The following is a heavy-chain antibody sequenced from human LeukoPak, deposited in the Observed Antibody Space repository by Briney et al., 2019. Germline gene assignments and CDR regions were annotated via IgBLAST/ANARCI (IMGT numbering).Heavy chain of an antibody. CDR1: GFTFDDYA. D-gene: IGHD6-19*01. CDR3: AKDADSSGWYSHFDY. V-gene: IGHV3-9*01. Sequence: GGSLRLSCAASGFTFDDYAMHWVRQAPGKGLEWVSGISWNSGSIGYADSVKGRFTISRDNAKNSLYLQMNSLRAEDTALYYCAKDADSSGWYSHFDYWGQGTLVTVSS. CDR2: ISWNSGSI. J-gene: IGHJ4*02.